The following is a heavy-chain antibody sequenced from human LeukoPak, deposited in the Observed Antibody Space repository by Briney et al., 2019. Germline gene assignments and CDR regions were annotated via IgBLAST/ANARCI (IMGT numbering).Heavy chain of an antibody. CDR3: ALLAVASDFDY. J-gene: IGHJ4*02. D-gene: IGHD6-19*01. CDR2: IHSSGTIK. CDR1: GFPFIISE. Sequence: GGSLRLSCAVSGFPFIISEMNWVRQAPGKGLEWVSNIHSSGTIKYYADSVKGRFSISRDNAKSSLYLQMNSLRVEDTAVYYCALLAVASDFDYWGQGALVTVSS. V-gene: IGHV3-48*03.